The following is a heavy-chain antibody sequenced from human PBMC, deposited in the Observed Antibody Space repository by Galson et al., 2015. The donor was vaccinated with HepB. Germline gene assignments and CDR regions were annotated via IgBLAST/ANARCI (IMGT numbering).Heavy chain of an antibody. CDR2: THNNGIT. D-gene: IGHD6-13*01. J-gene: IGHJ4*02. CDR1: NEPLRDFS. V-gene: IGHV4-34*01. Sequence: ETLSLTCAVYNEPLRDFSWNWIRLPPGKGLEWIGETHNNGITNTNPSLRRRVAISVDTSRNQISLKLRSVTAADTAVYYCARLETTAWYGQKESGYFDYWGQGTRVTVSS. CDR3: ARLETTAWYGQKESGYFDY.